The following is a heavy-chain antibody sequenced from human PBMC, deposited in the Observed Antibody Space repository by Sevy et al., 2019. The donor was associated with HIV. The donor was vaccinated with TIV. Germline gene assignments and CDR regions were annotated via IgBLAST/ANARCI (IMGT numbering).Heavy chain of an antibody. J-gene: IGHJ6*02. D-gene: IGHD3-10*01. CDR2: IKSKTDGGTT. V-gene: IGHV3-15*01. CDR3: TTDFIWFGELFRYYYGMDV. CDR1: GFTFSNAW. Sequence: GGSLRLSCAASGFTFSNAWMSWVRQAPGKGLEWVGRIKSKTDGGTTDYAAPVKGRFTISRDDSKNTPYLQMNSLKTEDTAVYYCTTDFIWFGELFRYYYGMDVWGQGTTVTVSS.